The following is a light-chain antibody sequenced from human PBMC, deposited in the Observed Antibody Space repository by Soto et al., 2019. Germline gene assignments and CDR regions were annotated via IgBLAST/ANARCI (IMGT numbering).Light chain of an antibody. J-gene: IGKJ2*01. CDR3: MQGTPWPPYT. CDR1: QSLVHSDGNTF. CDR2: KVS. V-gene: IGKV2-30*02. Sequence: DVVMTQSPLSLPVTLGQPASISCRSSQSLVHSDGNTFLNWFQQRPGQSPRRLLYKVSNRDSGVPVRCSGSASCTDFTLKISRVDAEDVGVYYCMQGTPWPPYTFCQGTKRE.